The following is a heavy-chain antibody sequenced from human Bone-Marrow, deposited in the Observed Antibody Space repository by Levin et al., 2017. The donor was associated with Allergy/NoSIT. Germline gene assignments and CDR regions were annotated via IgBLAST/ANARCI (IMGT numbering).Heavy chain of an antibody. J-gene: IGHJ4*02. V-gene: IGHV4-39*07. Sequence: GSLRLSCTVSGDSIIINNYYWAWIRQPPGKGLEWIGSIFYGGSTYYNLSLKSRVTISVDTSKNQLSLRLNSVTAADTAKYFCARDNRSRYYYGSGSYLDIWGQGILVTVPS. D-gene: IGHD3-10*01. CDR3: ARDNRSRYYYGSGSYLDI. CDR1: GDSIIINNYY. CDR2: IFYGGST.